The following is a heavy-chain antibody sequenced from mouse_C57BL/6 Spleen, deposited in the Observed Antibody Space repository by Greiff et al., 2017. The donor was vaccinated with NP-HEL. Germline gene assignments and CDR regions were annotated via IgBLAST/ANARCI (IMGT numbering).Heavy chain of an antibody. Sequence: EVQLVESGGGLVKPGGSLKLSCAASGFTFSDYGMHWVRQAPEQGLEWVAYISSGSSTIYYADTVKGRITISRDNAKNSLFLQMPSLRSEDTAMYYCASKPFAYWGQGTLVTVSA. CDR2: ISSGSSTI. CDR3: ASKPFAY. J-gene: IGHJ3*01. CDR1: GFTFSDYG. V-gene: IGHV5-17*01.